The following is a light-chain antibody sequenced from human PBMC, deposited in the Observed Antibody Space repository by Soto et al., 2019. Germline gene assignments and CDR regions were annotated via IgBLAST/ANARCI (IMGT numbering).Light chain of an antibody. V-gene: IGLV2-14*01. CDR3: RSYTSTSTYV. CDR1: SSDVGGYNY. CDR2: DVT. J-gene: IGLJ1*01. Sequence: QSVLTQPASVSGSPGQSITISCTGTSSDVGGYNYVSWYQQHPGKAPKLMIYDVTNRPSGISNRFSGSKSGNTASLTISGLQAEDEADYYCRSYTSTSTYVFGPGTKVTVL.